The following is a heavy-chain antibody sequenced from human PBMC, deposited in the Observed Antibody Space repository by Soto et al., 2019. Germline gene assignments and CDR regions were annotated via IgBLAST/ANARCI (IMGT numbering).Heavy chain of an antibody. Sequence: EVQLVVSGGGLAQPGGSLRLSCAASGFTFSNYWMTWVRQSPAKGLEWVATINGDGSETYYGDSVQGRFTISRDNAKNSLFLRLNTLRDEDTAVYYCVRARIDYWGQGTLVTVSS. V-gene: IGHV3-7*03. J-gene: IGHJ4*02. CDR1: GFTFSNYW. CDR3: VRARIDY. CDR2: INGDGSET.